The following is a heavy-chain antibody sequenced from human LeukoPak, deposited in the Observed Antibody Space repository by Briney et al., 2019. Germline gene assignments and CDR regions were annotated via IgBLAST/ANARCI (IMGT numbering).Heavy chain of an antibody. D-gene: IGHD3-22*01. CDR2: MNPNSGNT. J-gene: IGHJ1*01. Sequence: ASVKVSCKASGYTFTSYDINWVRQATGQGLEWMGWMNPNSGNTGYAQKFQGRVTMTRNTSISTAYMELSSLRSEDAAVYYCARVVSYYYDSSGYFNFRPSEYFQHWGQGTLVIVSS. CDR3: ARVVSYYYDSSGYFNFRPSEYFQH. CDR1: GYTFTSYD. V-gene: IGHV1-8*01.